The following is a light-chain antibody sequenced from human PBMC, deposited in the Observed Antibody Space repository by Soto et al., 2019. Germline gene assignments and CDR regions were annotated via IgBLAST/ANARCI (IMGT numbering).Light chain of an antibody. J-gene: IGLJ2*01. V-gene: IGLV4-69*01. CDR1: SGHGSYA. Sequence: QLVLTQSPSASASLGASVKLTCTLSSGHGSYAIAWHQQQPEKGPRYLMKLNSDGSHSKGDGIPDRFSGSSSGAERYLTISSLQSEDEADYYCQTWGTDIVVFGGGTKLTVL. CDR3: QTWGTDIVV. CDR2: LNSDGSH.